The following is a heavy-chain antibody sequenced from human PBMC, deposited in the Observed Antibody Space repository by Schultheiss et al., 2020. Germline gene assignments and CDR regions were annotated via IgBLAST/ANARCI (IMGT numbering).Heavy chain of an antibody. D-gene: IGHD5-12*01. CDR3: TTLSGYDYADAFDI. V-gene: IGHV4-34*09. CDR1: GGSISSYY. J-gene: IGHJ3*02. CDR2: INHSGST. Sequence: SETLSLTCTVSGGSISSYYWSWIRQPPGKGLEWIGEINHSGSTNYNPSLKSRVTISVDTSKNQFSLKLSSVTAADTAVYYCTTLSGYDYADAFDIWGQGTMVTVSS.